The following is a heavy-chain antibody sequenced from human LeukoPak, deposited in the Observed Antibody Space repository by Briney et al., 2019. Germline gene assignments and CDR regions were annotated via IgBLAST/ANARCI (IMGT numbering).Heavy chain of an antibody. D-gene: IGHD3-10*01. CDR3: ARLRSSYYYGSGSFYYYYYYMDV. CDR1: GYSISSGNY. CDR2: IYHSGST. V-gene: IGHV4-38-2*02. Sequence: SETLSLTCTVSGYSISSGNYWDWIRQPPGKGLEWIGSIYHSGSTYYNPSLKSRVTISVDTSKNQFSLKLSSVTAADTAVYYCARLRSSYYYGSGSFYYYYYYMDVWGKGTTVTISS. J-gene: IGHJ6*03.